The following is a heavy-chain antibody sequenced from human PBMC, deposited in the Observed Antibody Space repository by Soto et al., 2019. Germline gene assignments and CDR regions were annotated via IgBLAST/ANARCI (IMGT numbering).Heavy chain of an antibody. V-gene: IGHV3-33*01. CDR3: GRDPYIQAQDYM. J-gene: IGHJ6*03. Sequence: WVRQAPGKGLERVAVKWFFASGGNEYYADSVKGRFAISRDDSKQTAYLEMKSLRAEDTAVYYCGRDPYIQAQDYM. CDR2: KWFFASGGNE. D-gene: IGHD1-20*01.